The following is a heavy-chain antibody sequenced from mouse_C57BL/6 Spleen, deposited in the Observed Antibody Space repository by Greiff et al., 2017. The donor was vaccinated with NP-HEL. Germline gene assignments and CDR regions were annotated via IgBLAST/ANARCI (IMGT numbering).Heavy chain of an antibody. CDR3: ASFYDGYYEDY. CDR1: GYAFSSSW. D-gene: IGHD2-3*01. Sequence: QVQLKEPGPELVKPGASVKISCKASGYAFSSSWMNWVKQRPGQGLEWIGRIYPGDGDTNYNGKFKGKATLTADKSSSTAYMQLSSLTSEDAAVYCCASFYDGYYEDYWGQGTTLTVSS. CDR2: IYPGDGDT. V-gene: IGHV1-82*01. J-gene: IGHJ2*01.